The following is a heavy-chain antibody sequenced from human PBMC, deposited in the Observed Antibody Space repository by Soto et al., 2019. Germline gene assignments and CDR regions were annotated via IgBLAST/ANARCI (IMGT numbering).Heavy chain of an antibody. V-gene: IGHV3-21*01. J-gene: IGHJ5*02. Sequence: GGSLSLSCAASGFAFQTYTLEWLRQPPGKGLEWVSSITISGNYIYYADSVNGRFTISRDNGRNSVYLQMNSLRAEDTAVYYCAKVGVLRTNFRWFDLWGQGTLVTVSS. CDR1: GFAFQTYT. CDR3: AKVGVLRTNFRWFDL. CDR2: ITISGNYI. D-gene: IGHD2-8*01.